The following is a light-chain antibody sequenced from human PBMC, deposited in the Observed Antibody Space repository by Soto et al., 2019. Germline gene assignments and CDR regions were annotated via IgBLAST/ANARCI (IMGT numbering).Light chain of an antibody. Sequence: DIVMTQSPLSMSVTPGEPASISCRSSQSLVHSNGYNYLDWYLQRPGQSPQLLIYLASNRASGVPDRFSGSGSGTDFTLKISRVEAEDVGVYYCMQSLQIRTFGQGTKVEIK. CDR1: QSLVHSNGYNY. J-gene: IGKJ1*01. V-gene: IGKV2-28*01. CDR3: MQSLQIRT. CDR2: LAS.